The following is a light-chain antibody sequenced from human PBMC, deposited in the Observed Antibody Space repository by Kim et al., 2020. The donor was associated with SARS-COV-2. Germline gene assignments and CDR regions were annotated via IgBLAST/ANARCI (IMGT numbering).Light chain of an antibody. CDR2: RNN. CDR3: SAWDSSLSVWV. J-gene: IGLJ3*02. Sequence: QAGLTQPPSVSKDLRQTATLTCTGNSNNVGNEGAAWLQQHQGRPPKLLSYRNNNRPSGISERLSASRSGNTASLTITGLQPEDEADYYCSAWDSSLSVWVFCGGTQLTVL. V-gene: IGLV10-54*01. CDR1: SNNVGNEG.